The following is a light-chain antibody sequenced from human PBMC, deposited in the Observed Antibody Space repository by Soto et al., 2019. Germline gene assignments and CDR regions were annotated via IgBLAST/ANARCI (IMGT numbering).Light chain of an antibody. CDR3: QQYSNWPPAIT. CDR2: DAS. Sequence: EIVLTQSPSTLSLSPGERATLSCRASQSVSSYLAWYQQNPCHAHRPLIYDASTRATGIPARFSGSGSGTDSTLTISSLEPEAFAVYYCQQYSNWPPAITFGQGTRLEIK. V-gene: IGKV3-11*01. CDR1: QSVSSY. J-gene: IGKJ5*01.